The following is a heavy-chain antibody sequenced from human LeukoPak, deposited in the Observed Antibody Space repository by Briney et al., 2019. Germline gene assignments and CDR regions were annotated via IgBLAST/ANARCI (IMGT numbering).Heavy chain of an antibody. Sequence: PSETLSLTCTVSGGSISSYYWSWIRQPPGKGLEWIGYIYYSGSTNYNPSLKSRVTISVDTSKNQFSLKLSSVTAADTAVYYCARELTSRSGYYYYFDYWGRGTLVTVSS. J-gene: IGHJ4*02. CDR1: GGSISSYY. D-gene: IGHD3-22*01. CDR2: IYYSGST. V-gene: IGHV4-59*01. CDR3: ARELTSRSGYYYYFDY.